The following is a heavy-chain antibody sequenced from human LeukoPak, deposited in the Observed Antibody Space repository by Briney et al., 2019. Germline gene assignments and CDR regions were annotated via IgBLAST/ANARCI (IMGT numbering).Heavy chain of an antibody. CDR2: IKQDGSQE. CDR3: ARGVPYDSWSGPHYSDY. Sequence: WGSLRLSCAASRLTLSTYWMSWVRQAPGKGLEWVAHIKQDGSQEYYVDSVKGRFTISRDSAKNSLYLQMNSLRAEDTAVYYCARGVPYDSWSGPHYSDYWGQGTLVTVSS. V-gene: IGHV3-7*01. CDR1: RLTLSTYW. D-gene: IGHD3-3*01. J-gene: IGHJ4*02.